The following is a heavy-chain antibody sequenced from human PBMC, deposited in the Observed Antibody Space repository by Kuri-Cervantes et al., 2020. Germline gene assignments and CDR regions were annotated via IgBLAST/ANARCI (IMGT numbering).Heavy chain of an antibody. CDR1: GFTFSSYA. J-gene: IGHJ4*02. Sequence: LSLTCAASGFTFSSYAMSWVRQAPGKGLEWVGRTRDKAHSYTTEYAASVKGRFTISRDDSKKSPYLQMNSLKTEDTAVYYCARVVAATGYSFDSWGQGTLVTVSS. CDR2: TRDKAHSYTT. V-gene: IGHV3-72*01. CDR3: ARVVAATGYSFDS. D-gene: IGHD2-15*01.